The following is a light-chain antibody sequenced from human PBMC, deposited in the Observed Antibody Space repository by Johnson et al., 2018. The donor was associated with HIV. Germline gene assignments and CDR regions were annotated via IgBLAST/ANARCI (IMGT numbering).Light chain of an antibody. CDR2: DNN. Sequence: QSVLTQSPSVSAAPGQKVTISCSGSSSNIGNNYVSWYQQLPGTAPKLLIYDNNKRPSGIPDRFSGSKSGTSATLGITALQTGDEADYYCGTWDSSLSSYVFGTGTKVTVL. J-gene: IGLJ1*01. CDR3: GTWDSSLSSYV. CDR1: SSNIGNNY. V-gene: IGLV1-51*01.